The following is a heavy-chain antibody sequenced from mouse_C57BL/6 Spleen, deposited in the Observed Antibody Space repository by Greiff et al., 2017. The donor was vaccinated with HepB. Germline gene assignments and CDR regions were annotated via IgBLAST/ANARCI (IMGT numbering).Heavy chain of an antibody. D-gene: IGHD2-12*01. CDR2: ISSGSSTI. Sequence: EVQRVESGGGLVKPGGSLKLSCAASGFTFSDYGMHWVRQAPEKGLEWVAYISSGSSTIYYADTVKGRFTISRDNAKNTRFLQMTSLRSEDTAMYYCARSNDGYAMDYWGQGTSVTVSS. J-gene: IGHJ4*01. V-gene: IGHV5-17*01. CDR1: GFTFSDYG. CDR3: ARSNDGYAMDY.